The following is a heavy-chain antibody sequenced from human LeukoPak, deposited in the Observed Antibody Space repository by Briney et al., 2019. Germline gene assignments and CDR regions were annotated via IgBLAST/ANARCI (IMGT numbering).Heavy chain of an antibody. V-gene: IGHV1-69*13. CDR1: GGTFSSYA. D-gene: IGHD3-10*01. J-gene: IGHJ5*02. CDR2: IIPIFGTA. Sequence: SVKVSCKASGGTFSSYAISWVRQAPGQGLEWMGGIIPIFGTANYAQKFQGRVTITADESTSTAYMELSSLRSEDTAVYYCASYGSGSYSWNWFDPWGQGTLVTVSS. CDR3: ASYGSGSYSWNWFDP.